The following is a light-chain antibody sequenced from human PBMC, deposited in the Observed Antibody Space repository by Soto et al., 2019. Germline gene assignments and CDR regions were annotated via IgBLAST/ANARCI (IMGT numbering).Light chain of an antibody. Sequence: DIQMTQSPSSLSASVGDRVTITCRASQSITGYLNWYQQKPGKAPKLLIYAASSLQSVVPSRFSGSGSGTDFTLTISSLQRDDFATYFCQQSLGIPYTFGQGTRLE. CDR2: AAS. CDR1: QSITGY. V-gene: IGKV1-39*01. J-gene: IGKJ2*01. CDR3: QQSLGIPYT.